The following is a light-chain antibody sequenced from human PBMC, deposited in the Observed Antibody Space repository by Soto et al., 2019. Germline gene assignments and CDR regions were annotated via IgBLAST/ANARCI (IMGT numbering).Light chain of an antibody. CDR1: SSDVGGYNS. CDR2: DVN. J-gene: IGLJ2*01. CDR3: CSYAGSFTVI. V-gene: IGLV2-11*01. Sequence: QSVLTQPRSVSGSPGQSVTISCSGTSSDVGGYNSVSWYQQHPDKAPKLIIYDVNVRPSGVPDRFSGSKSGNTASLTISGLQAEDEADYYCCSYAGSFTVIFGGGTKLTVL.